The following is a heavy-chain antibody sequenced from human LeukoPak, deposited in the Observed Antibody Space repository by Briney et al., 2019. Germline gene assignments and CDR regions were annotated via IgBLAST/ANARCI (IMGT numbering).Heavy chain of an antibody. D-gene: IGHD6-19*01. CDR1: GFTFTSYS. Sequence: AGGSLRLSCAASGFTFTSYSMNWVRQAPGKGLEWVSTISGGGGSTYYADSVKGRFTISRDNSKNTLYLQVNSLRAEDTAVYYCAFPAHHWLVRGAFDIWGQGTVVTVSS. CDR3: AFPAHHWLVRGAFDI. V-gene: IGHV3-23*01. J-gene: IGHJ3*02. CDR2: ISGGGGST.